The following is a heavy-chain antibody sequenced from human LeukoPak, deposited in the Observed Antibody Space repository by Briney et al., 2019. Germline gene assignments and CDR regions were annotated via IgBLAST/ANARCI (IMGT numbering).Heavy chain of an antibody. V-gene: IGHV4-34*01. CDR3: ARLDPSSGWSYYIEV. D-gene: IGHD6-13*01. CDR2: INHSGST. J-gene: IGHJ6*03. Sequence: SETLSLTCAVYGGSFSGYYWSWIRQPPGKGLEWIGEINHSGSTNYNPSLKSRVTISVDTSKNHFSLKLSSVTAADTAVYYCARLDPSSGWSYYIEVWGKETTVTIS. CDR1: GGSFSGYY.